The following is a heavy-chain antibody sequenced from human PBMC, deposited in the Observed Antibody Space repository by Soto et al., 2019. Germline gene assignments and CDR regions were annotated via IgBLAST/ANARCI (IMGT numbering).Heavy chain of an antibody. Sequence: PSETLSLTCTVSGGSISSYYWSWIRQPPGKGLEWIGYIYYSGSTNYNPSLKSRVTISVDTSKNQFSLKLSSVTAADTAVYYCARDKYSSSSYRTNWFDPWGQGTLVTVSS. CDR2: IYYSGST. D-gene: IGHD6-6*01. V-gene: IGHV4-59*01. CDR3: ARDKYSSSSYRTNWFDP. J-gene: IGHJ5*02. CDR1: GGSISSYY.